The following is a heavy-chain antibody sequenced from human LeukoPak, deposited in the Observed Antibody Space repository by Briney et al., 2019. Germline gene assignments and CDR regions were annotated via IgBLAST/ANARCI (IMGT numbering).Heavy chain of an antibody. Sequence: GGSLRLSCAASGFTFSSYAMSWVRQAPGKGLEWVSTISGSGGSTYYADSVKGRFTISRDNSKNTLYLQMNSLRAEDTAVYYCARFRTWGDKAFDYWGQGTLVTVSS. V-gene: IGHV3-23*01. CDR2: ISGSGGST. D-gene: IGHD2-21*02. CDR3: ARFRTWGDKAFDY. J-gene: IGHJ4*02. CDR1: GFTFSSYA.